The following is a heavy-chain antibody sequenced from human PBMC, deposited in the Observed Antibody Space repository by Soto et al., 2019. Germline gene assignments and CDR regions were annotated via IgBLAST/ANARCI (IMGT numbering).Heavy chain of an antibody. J-gene: IGHJ1*01. V-gene: IGHV3-23*01. CDR2: ISGSGDRT. CDR1: GITISNYP. Sequence: EVQLLESGGGLVQPGGSLGLSCAASGITISNYPMSWFRQAPGKGLDWVSGISGSGDRTYYADSAKGRFTISKDISKNSLSLQLDNLGVEDTAVYFCVKDDGGYPSTAPHWGQGTLVTVSS. D-gene: IGHD3-22*01. CDR3: VKDDGGYPSTAPH.